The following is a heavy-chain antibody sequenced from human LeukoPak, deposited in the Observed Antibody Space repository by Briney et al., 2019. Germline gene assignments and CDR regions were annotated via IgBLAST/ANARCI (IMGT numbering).Heavy chain of an antibody. Sequence: GGSLRFSCAASGFTFSSHAMSWVRQARGKGLEWVSSISGSGGSTYYADSVKGRFTISRDNSKNTLYLQMNSLRAEDTAVYYCAKVAYYYGSGSRYYYYGMDVWAKGPRSPSP. J-gene: IGHJ6*02. CDR1: GFTFSSHA. CDR2: ISGSGGST. CDR3: AKVAYYYGSGSRYYYYGMDV. D-gene: IGHD3-10*01. V-gene: IGHV3-23*01.